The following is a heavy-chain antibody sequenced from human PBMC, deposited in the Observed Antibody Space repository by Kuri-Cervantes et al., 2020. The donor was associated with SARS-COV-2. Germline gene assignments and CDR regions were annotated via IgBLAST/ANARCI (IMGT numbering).Heavy chain of an antibody. D-gene: IGHD3-22*01. CDR2: IAGDKDYI. V-gene: IGHV3-21*01. CDR1: GFTFSSYS. Sequence: GESLKISCVTSGFTFSSYSMNWVRQTPGGELEWVSSIAGDKDYIHYAASVEGRFVISRNNAKNSVFLQMSSLRAEDTAVYYCARAAYFYDSNYYYSIDYWGQGALVTVSS. CDR3: ARAAYFYDSNYYYSIDY. J-gene: IGHJ4*02.